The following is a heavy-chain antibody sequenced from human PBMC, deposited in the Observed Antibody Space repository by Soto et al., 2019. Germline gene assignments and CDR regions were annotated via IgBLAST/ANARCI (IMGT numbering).Heavy chain of an antibody. CDR2: INAYNGNT. D-gene: IGHD3-10*01. V-gene: IGHV1-18*01. J-gene: IGHJ4*02. Sequence: QVQLVQSGAEVKKPGASVKVSCKASGYTFTSYGISWVRQAPGQGLEWMGWINAYNGNTKYAQKLQGRVTMTTDTPTSTSYTELSSLRSDYTAMYYCAIDESMAQFDYWGQGTLVTVSS. CDR1: GYTFTSYG. CDR3: AIDESMAQFDY.